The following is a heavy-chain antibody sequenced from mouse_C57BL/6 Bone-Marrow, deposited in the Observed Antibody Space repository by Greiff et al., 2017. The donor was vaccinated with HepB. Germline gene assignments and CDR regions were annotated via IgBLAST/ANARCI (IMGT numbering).Heavy chain of an antibody. CDR2: FDPSDSYT. V-gene: IGHV1-69*01. J-gene: IGHJ4*01. Sequence: QVQLQQPGAELVMPGASVKLSCKASGYTFTSYWMHWVKQRPGQGLEWIGEFDPSDSYTNYNQKFKGKSTLTVDKSSSTSYMQLSSLTSEDSAVYYCARRGYYDGVYAMDYWGQGTSVTVSS. D-gene: IGHD1-1*01. CDR3: ARRGYYDGVYAMDY. CDR1: GYTFTSYW.